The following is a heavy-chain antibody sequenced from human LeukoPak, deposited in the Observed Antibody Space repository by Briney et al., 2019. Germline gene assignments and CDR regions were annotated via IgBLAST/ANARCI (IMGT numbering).Heavy chain of an antibody. V-gene: IGHV5-51*01. J-gene: IGHJ4*02. Sequence: GESLKISCKGSGYSFISYWIGWLRQMPGKDLAGMGIIYPCNSDTNYSPSFQGQVTISADKSINPAYLQWSSLKASDTAMYYCARGGAVAALDYWGQGTMVTVSS. CDR2: IYPCNSDT. CDR1: GYSFISYW. D-gene: IGHD6-19*01. CDR3: ARGGAVAALDY.